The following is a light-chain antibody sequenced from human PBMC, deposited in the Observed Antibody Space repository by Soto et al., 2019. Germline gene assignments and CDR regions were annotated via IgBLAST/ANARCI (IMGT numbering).Light chain of an antibody. J-gene: IGKJ5*01. CDR1: ESIARH. Sequence: DIQMTQSPSSLSASVGDRVTITCRASESIARHLNWYQQKPGKAPKLLIYAASSLQNWVPSRFRVGGSGTDFTLTISNLQPADFAPYYCQQTYSTLSITFGQGTRLEIK. V-gene: IGKV1-39*01. CDR3: QQTYSTLSIT. CDR2: AAS.